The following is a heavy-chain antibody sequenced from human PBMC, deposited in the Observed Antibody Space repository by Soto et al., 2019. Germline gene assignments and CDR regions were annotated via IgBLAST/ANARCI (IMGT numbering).Heavy chain of an antibody. CDR3: AKDRSPSRYSGYDFGFYYYYGMDV. J-gene: IGHJ6*02. CDR2: ISYDGSNK. D-gene: IGHD5-12*01. Sequence: GGSPRISCAASGFTFSSYGMDGVRQEPGKGLEWVAVISYDGSNKYYADSVKGRFTISRDNSKNTLYLQMNSLRAEDTAVYYCAKDRSPSRYSGYDFGFYYYYGMDVWGQGTTVTVSS. CDR1: GFTFSSYG. V-gene: IGHV3-30*18.